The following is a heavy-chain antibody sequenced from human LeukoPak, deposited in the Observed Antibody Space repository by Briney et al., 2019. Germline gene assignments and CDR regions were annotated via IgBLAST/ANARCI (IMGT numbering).Heavy chain of an antibody. CDR2: INAGNGNI. V-gene: IGHV1-3*01. CDR1: GYTFTTYV. J-gene: IGHJ5*02. CDR3: TRGAPIRVAGAATFDP. Sequence: ASVKVSCKTSGYTFTTYVIHWVRQAPGQSLEWMGWINAGNGNIKYSQKFQGRVTITRDTSASMAYMEMNSLRSEDTAVYYCTRGAPIRVAGAATFDPWGQGTLVTVSS. D-gene: IGHD6-19*01.